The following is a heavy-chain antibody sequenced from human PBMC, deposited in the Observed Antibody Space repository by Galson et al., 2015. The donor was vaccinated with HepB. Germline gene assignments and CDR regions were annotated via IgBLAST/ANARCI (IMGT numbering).Heavy chain of an antibody. CDR2: IWYDGSKE. J-gene: IGHJ3*02. CDR1: GFTFSKYG. D-gene: IGHD2-2*01. Sequence: SLRLSCAASGFTFSKYGMHWVRQAPGKGLEWVAVIWYDGSKEYYADSVKGRFTISRDNSKNTLYLQMNSLTAEDTAVYYCARAGIVVVPTAPIGGAFDIWGQGTMVTVSS. CDR3: ARAGIVVVPTAPIGGAFDI. V-gene: IGHV3-33*01.